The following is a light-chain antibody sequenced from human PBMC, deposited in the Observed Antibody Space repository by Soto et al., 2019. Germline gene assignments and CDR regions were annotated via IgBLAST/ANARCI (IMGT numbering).Light chain of an antibody. CDR3: ASYTTSSTYV. V-gene: IGLV2-14*01. CDR1: SSDVGGYSY. Sequence: QSVLTKPASVSRSPGQSIAISCTGTSSDVGGYSYVSWYQQQPGKAPKLVISDVSNRPSGVSDRFSGSKSGNTASLTISGLQTEDEADYYCASYTTSSTYVFGTGTKVTVL. CDR2: DVS. J-gene: IGLJ1*01.